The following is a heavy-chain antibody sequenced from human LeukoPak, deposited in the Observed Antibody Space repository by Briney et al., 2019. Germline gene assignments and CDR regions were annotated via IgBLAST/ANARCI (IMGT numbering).Heavy chain of an antibody. J-gene: IGHJ4*02. V-gene: IGHV1-69*04. CDR1: GGTFTSYA. CDR2: IIPILGIA. Sequence: GASVKVSCKASGGTFTSYAISWVRQAPGQRLEWMGRIIPILGIANYAQKFQGRVTITADKSTSTAYMELSSLRSEDTAVYYCARGGIAAASYWGQGTLVTVSS. D-gene: IGHD6-13*01. CDR3: ARGGIAAASY.